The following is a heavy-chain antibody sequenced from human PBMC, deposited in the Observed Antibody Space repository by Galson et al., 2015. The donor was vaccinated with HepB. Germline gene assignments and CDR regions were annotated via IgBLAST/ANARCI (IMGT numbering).Heavy chain of an antibody. D-gene: IGHD3-10*01. J-gene: IGHJ5*02. CDR2: INQGGST. Sequence: ETLSLTCGVFGGSFSGHYWTWVRQPPGKGLEGIGEINQGGSTNYHPSLKSRVTISVETSKKQFPLELTSVTAADTAVYYFARGVPDVLLWSGEIIGFDPWGQGIQVSVSS. CDR1: GGSFSGHY. CDR3: ARGVPDVLLWSGEIIGFDP. V-gene: IGHV4-34*01.